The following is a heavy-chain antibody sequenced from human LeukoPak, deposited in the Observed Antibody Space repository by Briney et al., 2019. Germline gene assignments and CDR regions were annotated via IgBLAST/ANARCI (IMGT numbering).Heavy chain of an antibody. Sequence: PSETLSLTCAVSGGSISSSNWWSWVRQPPGKGLEWIGSIYDTGSTFYNPSLKSRVIISVDTSKNQFSLKLSSVTAADTAVYYCQSRFLEWLLDYWGQGTLVTVSS. D-gene: IGHD3-3*01. V-gene: IGHV4-4*02. CDR1: GGSISSSNW. J-gene: IGHJ4*02. CDR3: QSRFLEWLLDY. CDR2: IYDTGST.